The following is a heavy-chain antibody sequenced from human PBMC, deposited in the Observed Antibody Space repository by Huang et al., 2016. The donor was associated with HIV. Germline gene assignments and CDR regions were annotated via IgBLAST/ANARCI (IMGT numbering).Heavy chain of an antibody. J-gene: IGHJ4*02. D-gene: IGHD4-17*01. V-gene: IGHV3-33*05. CDR2: ISLDGGTK. Sequence: QVHLMESGGGVVQPGKSLRLSCTTSGFTFSGYAMHWVRQTPGKGLEWGALISLDGGTKSYADSVKGRLIISRDNSKKTLYVQMNSLTAEDTAVYYCARGDYGDYVGIDYWGQGTLVTVSS. CDR3: ARGDYGDYVGIDY. CDR1: GFTFSGYA.